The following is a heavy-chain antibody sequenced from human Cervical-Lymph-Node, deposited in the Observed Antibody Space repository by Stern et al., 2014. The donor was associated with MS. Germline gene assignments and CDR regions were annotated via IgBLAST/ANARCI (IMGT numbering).Heavy chain of an antibody. CDR3: ARGRVRKAGYYNYYGMDV. CDR1: GYTFTSYD. J-gene: IGHJ6*02. D-gene: IGHD3-10*01. CDR2: MNPNSGNT. V-gene: IGHV1-8*01. Sequence: EQLLQSGAEVKKPGASVKVSCKASGYTFTSYDINWVRQATGQGLEWMGWMNPNSGNTGYAQKFQGRVTMTRNTSISTAYMELSSLRSEDTAVYYCARGRVRKAGYYNYYGMDVWGQGTTVTVSS.